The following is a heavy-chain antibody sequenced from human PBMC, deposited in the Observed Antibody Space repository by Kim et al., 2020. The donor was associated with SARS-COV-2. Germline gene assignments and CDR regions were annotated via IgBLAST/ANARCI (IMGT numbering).Heavy chain of an antibody. Sequence: GGSLRLSCAASGFTFSSYSMNWVRQAPGKGLEWVSSISSSSSYIYYASSVTGLFTISRDNAKNSLYLQMNSLRAEDTAVYYGARAGRITMIVVVEGGAFDIWGQVTMVTVSS. J-gene: IGHJ3*02. V-gene: IGHV3-21*01. CDR3: ARAGRITMIVVVEGGAFDI. D-gene: IGHD3-22*01. CDR2: ISSSSSYI. CDR1: GFTFSSYS.